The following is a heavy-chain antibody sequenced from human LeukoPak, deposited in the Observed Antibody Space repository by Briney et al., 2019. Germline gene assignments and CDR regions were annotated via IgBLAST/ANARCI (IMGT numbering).Heavy chain of an antibody. CDR1: GFTFNSYS. CDR3: ARVRYGSGSYYQSPGAFDI. Sequence: GGSLRLSCAASGFTFNSYSMNWVRQAPGKGLEWVSSISSSSSYIYYADSVKGRFTISRDNAKNSLYLQMNSLRAEDTAVYYCARVRYGSGSYYQSPGAFDIWGQGTMVTVSS. V-gene: IGHV3-21*04. CDR2: ISSSSSYI. D-gene: IGHD3-10*01. J-gene: IGHJ3*02.